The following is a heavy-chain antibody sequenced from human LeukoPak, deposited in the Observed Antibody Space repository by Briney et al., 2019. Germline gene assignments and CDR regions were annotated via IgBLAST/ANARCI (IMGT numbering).Heavy chain of an antibody. V-gene: IGHV3-43*01. D-gene: IGHD5-12*01. CDR3: ARERDRVIDY. J-gene: IGHJ4*02. CDR2: ITWDGGST. CDR1: GFTFDDYR. Sequence: GGSLRLSCAAAGFTFDDYRMRWGRQRPGKDVQWVSLITWDGGSTFYVDSVKGRFTISRDNSRESLSLQMNGLSTDDTGLYYCARERDRVIDYWGQGTLVTVSS.